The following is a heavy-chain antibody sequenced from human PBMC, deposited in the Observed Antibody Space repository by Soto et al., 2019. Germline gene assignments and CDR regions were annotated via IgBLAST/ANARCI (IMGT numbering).Heavy chain of an antibody. D-gene: IGHD2-2*01. J-gene: IGHJ4*02. Sequence: VQLLESGGGLVQPGGSLRLSCAASGFTFSSYAMSWVRQAPGKGLEWVSAISGSGGSTYYADSVKGRFTISRDNSKNPLYLQMNSLRAEDTAVYYCASVRTEKILFDIVVVPAAIWCQGTLVTVS. CDR1: GFTFSSYA. CDR2: ISGSGGST. CDR3: ASVRTEKILFDIVVVPAAI. V-gene: IGHV3-23*01.